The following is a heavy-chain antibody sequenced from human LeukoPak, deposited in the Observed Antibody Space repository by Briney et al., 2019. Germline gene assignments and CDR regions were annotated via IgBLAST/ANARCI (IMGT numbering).Heavy chain of an antibody. CDR1: GFTFGDYV. V-gene: IGHV3-49*03. CDR2: IRTDGTA. Sequence: GGSLRLSCTASGFTFGDYVVSWFRQAPGKGLEWVGFIRTDGTAEYVASVIGRFTISRDDSKGIAYLQMNNLKVEDTAVYCCSRFYGFDPWGQGTLVIVSS. J-gene: IGHJ5*02. CDR3: SRFYGFDP. D-gene: IGHD3-10*01.